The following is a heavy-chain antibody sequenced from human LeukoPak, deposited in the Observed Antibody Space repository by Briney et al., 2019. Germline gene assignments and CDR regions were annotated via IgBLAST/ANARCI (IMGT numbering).Heavy chain of an antibody. CDR2: IIPIFGTA. V-gene: IGHV1-69*06. D-gene: IGHD3-10*01. J-gene: IGHJ4*02. Sequence: ASVKVPCKASGGTFSSYAISWVRQAPGQGLEWMGGIIPIFGTANYAQKFQGRVTITADKSTSTAYMELSSLRSEDTAVYYCASYGPGYFDYWGQGTLVTVSS. CDR3: ASYGPGYFDY. CDR1: GGTFSSYA.